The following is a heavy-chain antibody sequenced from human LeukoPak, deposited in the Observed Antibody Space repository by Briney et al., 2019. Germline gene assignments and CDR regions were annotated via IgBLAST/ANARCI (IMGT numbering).Heavy chain of an antibody. CDR1: GFTFSSYG. Sequence: GGSLRLSCAASGFTFSSYGMHWVRQAPGKGLEWVAVIWYDGSNKYYADSVKGRFTISRDNSKNTLYLQMNSLRAEDTAVYHCARDREPYVWGSYRYILDYWGQGTLVTVSS. CDR2: IWYDGSNK. D-gene: IGHD3-16*02. CDR3: ARDREPYVWGSYRYILDY. V-gene: IGHV3-33*01. J-gene: IGHJ4*02.